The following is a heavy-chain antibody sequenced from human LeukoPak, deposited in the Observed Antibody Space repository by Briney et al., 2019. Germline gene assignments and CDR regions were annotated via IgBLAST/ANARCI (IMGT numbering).Heavy chain of an antibody. CDR2: IHDSGST. CDR3: ARWSGGAFDY. J-gene: IGHJ4*02. D-gene: IGHD4-23*01. V-gene: IGHV4-31*03. CDR1: GGSVSTGGYY. Sequence: SQTLSLTCTVSGGSVSTGGYYWSWIRQHPGKGLEWIGYIHDSGSTHYNSSLKRRVTISADTSNNRFSLKLSFVTAADTAVYYCARWSGGAFDYWGQGTLVTVSS.